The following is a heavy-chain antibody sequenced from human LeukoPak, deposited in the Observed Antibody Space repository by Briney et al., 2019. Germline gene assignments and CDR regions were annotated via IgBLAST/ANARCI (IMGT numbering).Heavy chain of an antibody. CDR1: GFTFSTYG. J-gene: IGHJ4*02. D-gene: IGHD6-19*01. V-gene: IGHV3-30*18. CDR3: AKAVTGHYIDY. CDR2: ISYDGSNK. Sequence: GGSLRLSCAASGFTFSTYGMHGVRQAPGKGLEWVAVISYDGSNKNYAGSVKGRFTISRDNSKSTLYLQMNSLRAEDTAVYYCAKAVTGHYIDYWGQGTLVTVSS.